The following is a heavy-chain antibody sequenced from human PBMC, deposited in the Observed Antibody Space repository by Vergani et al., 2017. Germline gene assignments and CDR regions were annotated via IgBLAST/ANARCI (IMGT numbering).Heavy chain of an antibody. CDR3: ARAYCGGDCYSTGPRNWYFDL. J-gene: IGHJ2*01. CDR1: GGSFSGYY. V-gene: IGHV4-34*01. CDR2: INHSGST. D-gene: IGHD2-21*02. Sequence: QVQLQQWGAGLLKPSETLSLTCAVYGGSFSGYYWSWIRQPPGKGLEWIGEINHSGSTNYNPSLKSRVTISVDTSKNQFSLKLSSVTAADTAVYYCARAYCGGDCYSTGPRNWYFDLWGRGTLVTVSS.